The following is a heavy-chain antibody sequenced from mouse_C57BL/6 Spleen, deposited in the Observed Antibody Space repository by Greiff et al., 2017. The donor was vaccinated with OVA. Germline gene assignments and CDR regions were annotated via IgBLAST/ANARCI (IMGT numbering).Heavy chain of an antibody. Sequence: VQLQQSGAELVRPGASVTLSCKASGYTFTDYEMHWVKQTPVHGLEWIGAIDPETGGTAYNQKFKGKAILTADKSSSTAYMELRSLTSEDSAVYYCTRFGGYPFAYWGQGTLVTVSA. V-gene: IGHV1-15*01. D-gene: IGHD2-2*01. CDR1: GYTFTDYE. J-gene: IGHJ3*01. CDR2: IDPETGGT. CDR3: TRFGGYPFAY.